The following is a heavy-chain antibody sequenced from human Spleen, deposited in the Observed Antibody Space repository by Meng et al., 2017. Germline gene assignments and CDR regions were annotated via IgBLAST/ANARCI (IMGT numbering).Heavy chain of an antibody. CDR2: ISGSGVST. V-gene: IGHV3-23*01. Sequence: GGSLRLSCAVSGFSFSNYAMSWVRQAPGKGLEWVAVISGSGVSTYYRDSVKGRFTISRDNSKNTLSLQMSSLRAEDTAVYYCVKNQLQYSSAWNFYFDSWGQGTLVTVSS. J-gene: IGHJ4*02. CDR1: GFSFSNYA. CDR3: VKNQLQYSSAWNFYFDS. D-gene: IGHD6-19*01.